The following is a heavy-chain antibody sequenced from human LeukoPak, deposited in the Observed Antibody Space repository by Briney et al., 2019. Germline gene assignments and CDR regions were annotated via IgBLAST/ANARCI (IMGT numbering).Heavy chain of an antibody. CDR1: GGTFSSDA. V-gene: IGHV1-69*13. CDR3: ARSPEAMVTKYYYYYMDV. CDR2: IVPVFGTA. D-gene: IGHD5-18*01. J-gene: IGHJ6*03. Sequence: SVKVACKASGGTFSSDAISWVRQAHGQGLELMGSIVPVFGTASYAQKFQGTVTITADETTSTPYMELSRLRAEDTAVYYCARSPEAMVTKYYYYYMDVWGKGTTVTVSS.